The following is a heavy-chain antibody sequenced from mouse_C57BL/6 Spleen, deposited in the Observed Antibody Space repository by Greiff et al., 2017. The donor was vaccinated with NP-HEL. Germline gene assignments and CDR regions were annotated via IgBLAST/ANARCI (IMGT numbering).Heavy chain of an antibody. CDR2: ISYDGSN. J-gene: IGHJ4*01. D-gene: IGHD3-2*02. CDR3: ARAPSDSSGMDY. CDR1: GYSITSGYY. V-gene: IGHV3-6*01. Sequence: VQLQQSGPGLVKPSQSLSLTCSVTGYSITSGYYWNWIRQFPGNKLEWMGYISYDGSNNYNPSLKNRISITRDTSKNQFFLKLNSVTTEDTATYYCARAPSDSSGMDYWGQGTSVTVSS.